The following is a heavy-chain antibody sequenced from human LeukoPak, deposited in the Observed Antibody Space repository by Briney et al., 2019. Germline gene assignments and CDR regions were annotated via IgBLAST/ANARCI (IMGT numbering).Heavy chain of an antibody. CDR3: AKDLGYCSSTSCYVGWFDP. D-gene: IGHD2-2*01. V-gene: IGHV3-23*01. J-gene: IGHJ5*02. CDR2: ISGSGGST. Sequence: GASVKVSCKASGGTFSSYAISWVRQAPGKGLEWVSAISGSGGSTYYADSVKGRFTISRDNSRNTLYLQMNSLRAEDTAVYYCAKDLGYCSSTSCYVGWFDPWGQGTLVTVSS. CDR1: GGTFSSYA.